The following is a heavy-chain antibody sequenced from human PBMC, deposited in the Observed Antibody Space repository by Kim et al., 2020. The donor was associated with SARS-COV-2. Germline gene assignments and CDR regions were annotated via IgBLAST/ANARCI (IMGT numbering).Heavy chain of an antibody. CDR1: GFTFSSYS. CDR2: ISSSSSTI. J-gene: IGHJ2*01. Sequence: GGSLRLSCAASGFTFSSYSMNWVRQAPGKGLEWVSYISSSSSTIYYADSVKGRFTISRDNAKNSLYLQMNSLRDEDTAVYYCARDGADYGDYGAPQYFDLWGRGTLVTVSS. V-gene: IGHV3-48*02. D-gene: IGHD4-17*01. CDR3: ARDGADYGDYGAPQYFDL.